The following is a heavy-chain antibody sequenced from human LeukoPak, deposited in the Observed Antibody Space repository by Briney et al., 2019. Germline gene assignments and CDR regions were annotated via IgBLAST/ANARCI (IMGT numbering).Heavy chain of an antibody. CDR3: AREGLGAVNWFDP. V-gene: IGHV3-11*01. CDR2: ISNTGSTI. D-gene: IGHD6-19*01. CDR1: TSTFSDDF. Sequence: KPGGSLRLSCASSTSTFSDDFMSWIRQAPGKGLEWISYISNTGSTIYYADSVKGRFTISRDNAKNSVYLQMNSLRVEDTAVYYCAREGLGAVNWFDPWGQGTLVTVSS. J-gene: IGHJ5*02.